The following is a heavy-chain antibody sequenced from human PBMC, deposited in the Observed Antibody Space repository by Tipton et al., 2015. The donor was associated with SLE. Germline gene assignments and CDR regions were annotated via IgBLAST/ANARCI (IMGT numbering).Heavy chain of an antibody. Sequence: QLVQSGAEVKKPGASVKVSCKASGYTFTSYGISWVRQAPGQGLEWMGWISAYNGNTNYAQKLQGRVTMTTDTSTSTDYIELRSLRSDDTAVYYCARAAWSSGYHGAFDSWGQGTKVTVSS. CDR2: ISAYNGNT. CDR3: ARAAWSSGYHGAFDS. D-gene: IGHD3-22*01. CDR1: GYTFTSYG. V-gene: IGHV1-18*01. J-gene: IGHJ3*02.